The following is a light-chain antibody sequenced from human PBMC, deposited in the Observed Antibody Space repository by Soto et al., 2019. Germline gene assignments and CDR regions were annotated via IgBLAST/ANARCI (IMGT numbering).Light chain of an antibody. Sequence: EIVLXQXPXXLSLSPGERATLSCRASQSVSSSLAWYQQKPGQAPRLLIYGASSRATGIPDRFSGSGSGTDFTLTISRLEPEDFAVYYCQQYGSSSGTFGQGTKVEIK. CDR3: QQYGSSSGT. V-gene: IGKV3-20*01. CDR2: GAS. CDR1: QSVSSS. J-gene: IGKJ1*01.